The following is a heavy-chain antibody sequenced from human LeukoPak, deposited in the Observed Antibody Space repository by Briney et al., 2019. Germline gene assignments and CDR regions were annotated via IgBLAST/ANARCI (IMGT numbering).Heavy chain of an antibody. CDR3: ATDRGRCTSGYYLYYFES. V-gene: IGHV3-7*01. Sequence: GGSLRHSCAASGFTFSSYAMNWVRQAPGKGLEWVASIKNDGSEEYYVDSVRGRFTISRDNTKSSLYLQMSSLRAEDTAVYYCATDRGRCTSGYYLYYFESWGQGTLVTVSS. CDR2: IKNDGSEE. CDR1: GFTFSSYA. J-gene: IGHJ4*02. D-gene: IGHD3-3*01.